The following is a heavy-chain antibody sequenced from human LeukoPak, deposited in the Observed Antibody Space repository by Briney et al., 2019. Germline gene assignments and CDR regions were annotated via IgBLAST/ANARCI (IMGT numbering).Heavy chain of an antibody. V-gene: IGHV3-30-3*01. Sequence: SCKASGGTFSSYAMHWVRQAPGKGLEWVAVISYDGSNKYYADSVKGRFTISRDNSKNTLYLQMNSLRAEDTAVYYCARGVGAYNYYGMDVWGQGTTVTVS. J-gene: IGHJ6*02. CDR1: GGTFSSYA. D-gene: IGHD3-16*01. CDR3: ARGVGAYNYYGMDV. CDR2: ISYDGSNK.